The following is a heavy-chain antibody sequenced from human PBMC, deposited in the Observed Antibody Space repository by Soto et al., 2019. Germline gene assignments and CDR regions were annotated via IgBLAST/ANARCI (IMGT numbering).Heavy chain of an antibody. Sequence: GGSLRLSCAASGFTFSNAWMSWVRQAPGKGLEWVGRIKSKTDGGTTDYAAPVKGRFTISRDDSKNTLYLQMNSLKTEDTAVYYCSTDQWEVVVIFDDWGQGTLVTVSS. D-gene: IGHD3-22*01. CDR1: GFTFSNAW. V-gene: IGHV3-15*01. CDR3: STDQWEVVVIFDD. J-gene: IGHJ4*02. CDR2: IKSKTDGGTT.